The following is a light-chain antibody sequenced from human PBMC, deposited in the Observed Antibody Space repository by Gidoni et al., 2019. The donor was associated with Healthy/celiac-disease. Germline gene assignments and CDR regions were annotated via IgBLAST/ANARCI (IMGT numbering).Light chain of an antibody. CDR1: QSISSY. Sequence: DIQMTQSPSSLSASVGDRVTITCRASQSISSYLNWYQSKPGKAPKLLIYAASSLQSGVPSRFSGSGSATDFALTISSLQPEDFATYYCQQSYSTPFTFGHGTKVDIK. CDR3: QQSYSTPFT. V-gene: IGKV1-39*01. J-gene: IGKJ3*01. CDR2: AAS.